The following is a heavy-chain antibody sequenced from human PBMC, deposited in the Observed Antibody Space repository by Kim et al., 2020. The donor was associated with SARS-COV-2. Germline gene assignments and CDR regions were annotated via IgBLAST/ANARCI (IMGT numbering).Heavy chain of an antibody. V-gene: IGHV4-34*01. J-gene: IGHJ5*02. Sequence: SETLSLTCADYGGSFSGYYWSWIRQPPGKGLEWIGEINHSGSTNYNPSLKSRVTISVDTSKNQFSLKLSSVTAADTAVYYCARGEATVTTNRAYWFDPWGQGTLVTVSS. CDR2: INHSGST. CDR1: GGSFSGYY. D-gene: IGHD4-17*01. CDR3: ARGEATVTTNRAYWFDP.